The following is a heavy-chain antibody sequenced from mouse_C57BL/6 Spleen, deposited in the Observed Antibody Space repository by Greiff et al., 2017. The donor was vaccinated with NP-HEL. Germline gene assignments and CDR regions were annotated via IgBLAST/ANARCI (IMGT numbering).Heavy chain of an antibody. J-gene: IGHJ2*01. CDR1: GYTFTDYY. D-gene: IGHD2-2*01. CDR2: IYPGSGNT. V-gene: IGHV1-76*01. Sequence: QVQLQQSGAELVRPGASVKLSCKASGYTFTDYYINWVKQRPGQGLEWIARIYPGSGNTYYNEKFKGKATLTAEKSSSTAYMQLSSLTSEDSAVYFCARHSMVTTYFDYWGQGTTLTVSS. CDR3: ARHSMVTTYFDY.